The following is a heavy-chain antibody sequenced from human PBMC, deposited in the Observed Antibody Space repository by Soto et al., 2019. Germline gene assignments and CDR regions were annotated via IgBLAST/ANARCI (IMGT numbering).Heavy chain of an antibody. D-gene: IGHD3-3*01. J-gene: IGHJ3*02. V-gene: IGHV3-48*03. CDR1: GFTFSSYE. Sequence: GRSLRLSCAASGFTFSSYEMNWVRQAPGKGLEWVSYISSSGSTIYYADSVKGRFTISRDNAKNSLYLQMNSLRAEDTAVYYCARDLPTLEWLNENDAFDIWGQGTMVTVS. CDR2: ISSSGSTI. CDR3: ARDLPTLEWLNENDAFDI.